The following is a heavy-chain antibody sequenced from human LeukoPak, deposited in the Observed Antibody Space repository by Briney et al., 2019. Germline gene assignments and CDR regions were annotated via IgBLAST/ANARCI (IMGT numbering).Heavy chain of an antibody. CDR3: ARSGMQLWLPEN. J-gene: IGHJ4*02. V-gene: IGHV4-31*03. D-gene: IGHD5-18*01. Sequence: SQTLSLTNTVSGGSISSGGYYWSWIRPHPGKGLEWIGYIYYSGSTYYNPSLKSRVTISVDTSKNQFSLELSSVTAADTAVYYCARSGMQLWLPENWGQGTLVTVSS. CDR2: IYYSGST. CDR1: GGSISSGGYY.